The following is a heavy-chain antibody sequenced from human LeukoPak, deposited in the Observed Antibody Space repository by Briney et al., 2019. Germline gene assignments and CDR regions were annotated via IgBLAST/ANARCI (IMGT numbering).Heavy chain of an antibody. Sequence: GGSLRLSCAASGFTFSSYAMSWVRQAPGKGLEWVSAISGSGGSTYYADSVKGRFTISRDNSKNTLYLQMNSLRAEDTAVYYCAKASGSSGWYDYFDYWGQGTLVTVSS. V-gene: IGHV3-23*01. J-gene: IGHJ4*02. CDR1: GFTFSSYA. CDR3: AKASGSSGWYDYFDY. CDR2: ISGSGGST. D-gene: IGHD6-19*01.